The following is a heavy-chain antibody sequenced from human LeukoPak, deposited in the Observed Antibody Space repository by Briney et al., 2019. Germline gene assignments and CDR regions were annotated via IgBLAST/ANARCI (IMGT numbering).Heavy chain of an antibody. V-gene: IGHV4-39*01. J-gene: IGHJ4*02. CDR2: IYYSGST. D-gene: IGHD3-9*01. Sequence: PSETLSLTCTVSGGSISSSSYYWGWIHQPPGKGLEWIGSIYYSGSTYYNPSLKSRVTISVDTSKNQFSLKLSSVTAADTAVYYCARRYYDILTGYYEPFDYWGQGTLVTVSS. CDR3: ARRYYDILTGYYEPFDY. CDR1: GGSISSSSYY.